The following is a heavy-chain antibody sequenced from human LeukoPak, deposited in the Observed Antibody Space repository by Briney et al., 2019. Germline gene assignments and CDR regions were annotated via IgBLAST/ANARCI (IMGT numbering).Heavy chain of an antibody. J-gene: IGHJ3*02. D-gene: IGHD3-22*01. V-gene: IGHV4-34*01. CDR3: ARARYYDSSSYWDAFDI. Sequence: SETLSLTCAVYGGSFSGYYWSWIRQPPGKGLEWIGEINHSGSTNYNPSLKSRVTISVDTSKNQFSLELSSVTAADTAVYYCARARYYDSSSYWDAFDIWGQGTMVTVSS. CDR1: GGSFSGYY. CDR2: INHSGST.